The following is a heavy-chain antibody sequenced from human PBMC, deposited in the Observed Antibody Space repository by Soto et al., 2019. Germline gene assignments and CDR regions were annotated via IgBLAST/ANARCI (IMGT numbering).Heavy chain of an antibody. Sequence: GGSLRLCCAASGFTFRNYGMNWVRQAPGKGLEWVTSIGYDGSNKYYADSVKGRFTIYRDNSENTLYLQMNSLRGDDTAVYYCARDTSYYDSSGFPPGDFWGQGTLVTVSS. CDR3: ARDTSYYDSSGFPPGDF. J-gene: IGHJ4*02. V-gene: IGHV3-30*02. D-gene: IGHD3-22*01. CDR2: IGYDGSNK. CDR1: GFTFRNYG.